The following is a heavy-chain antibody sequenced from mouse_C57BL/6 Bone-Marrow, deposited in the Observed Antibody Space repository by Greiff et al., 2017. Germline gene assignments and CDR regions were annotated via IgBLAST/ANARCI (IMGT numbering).Heavy chain of an antibody. V-gene: IGHV1-50*01. CDR1: GYTFTSYW. D-gene: IGHD2-4*01. CDR3: ARDYDYAMDY. J-gene: IGHJ4*01. Sequence: VQLQQPGAELVKPGASVKLSCKASGYTFTSYWMQWVNQRPGQGLEWIGEIDPSDSYTNYNQKFKGKATLTVDTSSSTAYMQRSSLTSEDSAVYYCARDYDYAMDYWGQGTSVTVSS. CDR2: IDPSDSYT.